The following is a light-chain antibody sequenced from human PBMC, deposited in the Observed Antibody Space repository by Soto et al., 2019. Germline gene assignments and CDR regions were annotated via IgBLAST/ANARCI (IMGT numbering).Light chain of an antibody. CDR3: QQFYSSPRT. J-gene: IGKJ2*01. V-gene: IGKV4-1*01. Sequence: DIVMTQFPDSLAVSLGERATINCKSSQSVLYSSSNRNHLAWYQQKPGQPPKLLIYWASTRESGIPDRFSGRGSGTDFTLTISSLQAEDVAVYYCQQFYSSPRTFGQGTKLEIK. CDR2: WAS. CDR1: QSVLYSSSNRNH.